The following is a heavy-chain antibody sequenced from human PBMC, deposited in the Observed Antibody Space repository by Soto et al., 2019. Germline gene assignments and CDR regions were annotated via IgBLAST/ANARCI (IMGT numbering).Heavy chain of an antibody. CDR2: IDPDDSYT. CDR3: ARGSSRSFDF. CDR1: GYDFRPHW. Sequence: GGSLNISCDGSGYDFRPHWNSCVRHLPGKGLEWMGRIDPDDSYTNYSPSFQGHVSFSTDKSISTAYLHWNSLNTSDTAIYFCARGSSRSFDFWGQGTLVTVSS. V-gene: IGHV5-10-1*01. J-gene: IGHJ4*02. D-gene: IGHD6-19*01.